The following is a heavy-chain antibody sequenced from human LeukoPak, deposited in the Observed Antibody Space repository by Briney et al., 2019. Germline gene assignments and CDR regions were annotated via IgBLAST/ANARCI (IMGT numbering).Heavy chain of an antibody. Sequence: ASVKVSCKASGYTFTSLDINWMRQTTGQGLEWLGWMSLRNGNTGYAQEFQGRVTMTGDTSKTTAYLELSSLTSDDTAIYYCARGVDAGVDYWGQGTLITVSS. CDR3: ARGVDAGVDY. V-gene: IGHV1-8*01. J-gene: IGHJ4*02. CDR2: MSLRNGNT. CDR1: GYTFTSLD. D-gene: IGHD2-8*01.